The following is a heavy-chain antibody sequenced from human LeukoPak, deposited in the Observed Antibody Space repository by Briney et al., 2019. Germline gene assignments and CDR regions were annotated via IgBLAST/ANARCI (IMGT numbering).Heavy chain of an antibody. Sequence: PSETLSLTCAVSGGSISGYYWSWIRQPPGKGLECTGYIYYSGSTNYNPSLKRRVTISVDTSKNQFSLKLSSVTAADTAVYYCARQLTGGPFVRFDYWGQGTLVTVSS. J-gene: IGHJ4*02. CDR1: GGSISGYY. CDR2: IYYSGST. V-gene: IGHV4-59*08. CDR3: ARQLTGGPFVRFDY. D-gene: IGHD3-10*01.